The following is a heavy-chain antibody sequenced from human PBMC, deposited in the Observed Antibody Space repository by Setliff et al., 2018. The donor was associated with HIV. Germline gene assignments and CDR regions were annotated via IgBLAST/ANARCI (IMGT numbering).Heavy chain of an antibody. CDR2: IYTSGST. V-gene: IGHV4-4*09. CDR1: GGSISSYY. J-gene: IGHJ4*02. Sequence: SETLSLTCTVSGGSISSYYWSWIRQPPGKGLEWIGYIYTSGSTNYNPSLKSRVTISLDTSRNQFSLKLGSVTAADTAMYYCARGLSFYDPGGFDYWGQGTLVTVSS. D-gene: IGHD3-22*01. CDR3: ARGLSFYDPGGFDY.